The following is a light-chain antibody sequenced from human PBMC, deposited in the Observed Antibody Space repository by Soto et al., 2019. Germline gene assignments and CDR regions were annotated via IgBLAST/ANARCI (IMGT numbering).Light chain of an antibody. J-gene: IGKJ4*01. V-gene: IGKV3-20*01. CDR3: QQYGSSPLT. CDR1: QTVRSNS. Sequence: VLSQSPGTLSLSPGERATLSCRASQTVRSNSLAWYQQKPGQAPRLLIYAASSRATGIPDRFSGGGSGTDFSLTISRLETEDFSVYYCQQYGSSPLTFGGGTKVDIK. CDR2: AAS.